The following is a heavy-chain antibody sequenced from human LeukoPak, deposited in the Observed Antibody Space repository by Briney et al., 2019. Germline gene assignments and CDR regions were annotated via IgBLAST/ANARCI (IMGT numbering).Heavy chain of an antibody. D-gene: IGHD2-21*01. CDR2: ISAYNGNT. CDR3: AKDLMSIRALIPWDH. Sequence: ASVKVSCKASGYTFTSCGISWVRQAPGQGLEWMGWISAYNGNTNYAQKLQGRVTMTTDTSTSTAYMELRSLRSDDTAVYYCAKDLMSIRALIPWDHWGQGTLVTVSP. J-gene: IGHJ4*02. CDR1: GYTFTSCG. V-gene: IGHV1-18*01.